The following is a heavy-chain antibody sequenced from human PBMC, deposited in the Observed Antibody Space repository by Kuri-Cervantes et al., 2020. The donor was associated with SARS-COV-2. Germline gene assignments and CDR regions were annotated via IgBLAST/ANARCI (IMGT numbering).Heavy chain of an antibody. Sequence: ASVKVSCKASGYTFTDYYLHWVRQAPGQGLEWVGWINPDTGYTNYAQKFQGRVTMTRDTSISTAYMEMSRLRSDDTAVYYCARGGRASRFMFEYWGQGTLVTVSS. D-gene: IGHD3-16*01. V-gene: IGHV1-2*02. J-gene: IGHJ4*02. CDR1: GYTFTDYY. CDR3: ARGGRASRFMFEY. CDR2: INPDTGYT.